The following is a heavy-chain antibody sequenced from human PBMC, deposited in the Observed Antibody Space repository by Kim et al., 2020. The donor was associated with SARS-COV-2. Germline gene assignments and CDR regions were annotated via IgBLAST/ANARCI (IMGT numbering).Heavy chain of an antibody. D-gene: IGHD2-15*01. Sequence: ASVKVSCKASGYTFTSYAMHWVRQAPGQRLEWMGWINAGNGNTKYSQNFQGRVTITRDTSASTAYMELSSLRSEDTAVYYCARGYCSGGSWHPDYWGQGTLVTVSS. CDR2: INAGNGNT. J-gene: IGHJ4*02. CDR1: GYTFTSYA. CDR3: ARGYCSGGSWHPDY. V-gene: IGHV1-3*01.